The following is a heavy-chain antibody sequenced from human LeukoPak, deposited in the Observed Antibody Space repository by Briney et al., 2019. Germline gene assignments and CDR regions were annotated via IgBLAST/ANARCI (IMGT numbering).Heavy chain of an antibody. CDR2: ISAYNGNT. CDR3: ARDVGGYSYGYYFDY. J-gene: IGHJ4*02. Sequence: ASVKVSCKASGYTFTSYGISWVRQAPGQGLEWMGWISAYNGNTNYAQKLQGRVTMTTDTSTSTAYMELRSLRSDDTAVYYCARDVGGYSYGYYFDYWGQGTLVTVSS. CDR1: GYTFTSYG. V-gene: IGHV1-18*01. D-gene: IGHD5-18*01.